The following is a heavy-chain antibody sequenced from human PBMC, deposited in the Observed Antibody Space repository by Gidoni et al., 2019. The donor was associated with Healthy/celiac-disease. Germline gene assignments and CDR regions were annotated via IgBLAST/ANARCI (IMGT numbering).Heavy chain of an antibody. CDR2: IYTSGST. V-gene: IGHV4-61*02. Sequence: QVQLQESGPGLVKPSQTLSLTCTVSGGSLSSGSYYWSWIRQPAGKGLEWIGRIYTSGSTNYNPSLKSRVTISVDTSKNQFSLKLSSVTAADTAVYYCARDAPYCSSTSCYVLDPWGQGTLVTVSS. J-gene: IGHJ5*02. CDR1: GGSLSSGSYY. D-gene: IGHD2-2*01. CDR3: ARDAPYCSSTSCYVLDP.